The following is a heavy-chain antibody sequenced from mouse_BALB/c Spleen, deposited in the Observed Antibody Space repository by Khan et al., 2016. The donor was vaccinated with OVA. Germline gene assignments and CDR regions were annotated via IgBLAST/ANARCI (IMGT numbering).Heavy chain of an antibody. D-gene: IGHD2-1*01. CDR2: IWAGGST. Sequence: VQRQESGPGLVAPSQSLSITCTVSGFSLTSYGVHWVHQPPGKGLEWLGIIWAGGSTNYNSALMSRLRISKDNSKSQVFLKMNSLQTDDTAMYYCARNYGNYVEYFDVWGAGTTVTVSS. CDR1: GFSLTSYG. CDR3: ARNYGNYVEYFDV. V-gene: IGHV2-9*02. J-gene: IGHJ1*01.